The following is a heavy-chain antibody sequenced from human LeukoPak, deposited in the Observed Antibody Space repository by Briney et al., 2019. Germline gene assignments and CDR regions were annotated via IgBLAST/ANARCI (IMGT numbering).Heavy chain of an antibody. J-gene: IGHJ4*01. D-gene: IGHD6-13*01. CDR1: EFTFSSSA. V-gene: IGHV3-23*01. CDR2: ISKSGDFT. CDR3: AKESAAAGYFDY. Sequence: GGSLRLSCAASEFTFSSSAMSWVRQDPGKGLEWVSVISKSGDFTYYADSVKGRFTISRDSSKNTLNLQMNSLRAEDTAVYYCAKESAAAGYFDYWGLGTLVTVSS.